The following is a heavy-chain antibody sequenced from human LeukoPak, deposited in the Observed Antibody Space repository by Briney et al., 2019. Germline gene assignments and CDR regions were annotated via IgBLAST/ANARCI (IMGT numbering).Heavy chain of an antibody. CDR2: MNPNSGNT. V-gene: IGHV1-8*02. CDR1: GGTFSSYA. CDR3: ARGTGGNYP. D-gene: IGHD1-26*01. Sequence: ASVKVSCKASGGTFSSYAISWVRQAPGQGLEWMGWMNPNSGNTGYAQKFQGRVTMTRNTSISTAYMELSNLRSEDTAVYYCARGTGGNYPWGQGTLVTVSS. J-gene: IGHJ5*02.